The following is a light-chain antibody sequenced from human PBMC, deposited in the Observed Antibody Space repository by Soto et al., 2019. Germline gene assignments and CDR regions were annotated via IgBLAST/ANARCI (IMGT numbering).Light chain of an antibody. Sequence: DIQMTQSPSSVSASVGERVTITCRASQGVYSWVAWYQQAPGKAPKLLISAASTLRGGVPSRFSGSGSGTDFTLTISSLQPEDVATYYCRQAYNFPLTFGGGTKVEIK. V-gene: IGKV1D-12*01. CDR1: QGVYSW. J-gene: IGKJ4*01. CDR3: RQAYNFPLT. CDR2: AAS.